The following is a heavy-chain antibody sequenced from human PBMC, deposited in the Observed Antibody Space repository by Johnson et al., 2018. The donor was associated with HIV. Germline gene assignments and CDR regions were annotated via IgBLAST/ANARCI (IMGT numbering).Heavy chain of an antibody. V-gene: IGHV3-48*04. Sequence: VQLVESGGGVVQPGRSLRLSCAASGFTFSNFALHWVRQAPGQGLEWVSYISSSGSAIYSADSVQGRVTISRDNAKNSLYLQMHSLRAEDTAVYYCARERGDRSRTAFDIWGQGIMVTVSS. D-gene: IGHD3-22*01. CDR2: ISSSGSAI. CDR1: GFTFSNFA. J-gene: IGHJ3*02. CDR3: ARERGDRSRTAFDI.